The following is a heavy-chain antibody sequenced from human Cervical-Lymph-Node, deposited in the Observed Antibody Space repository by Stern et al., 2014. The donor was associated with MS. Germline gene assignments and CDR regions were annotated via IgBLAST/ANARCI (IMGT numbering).Heavy chain of an antibody. D-gene: IGHD6-25*01. CDR1: GFIFSGSG. CDR3: TAPSG. J-gene: IGHJ4*02. Sequence: VQLMQSGGGLVQPGGSLKLSCVASGFIFSGSGIHWVRQASGKGLEWVGRMTNKAKNYATVYAASVKGRFIISRDDSKNTAYLQMNSLKTDDSAVYYCTAPSGWGQGTLVTVSS. V-gene: IGHV3-73*01. CDR2: MTNKAKNYAT.